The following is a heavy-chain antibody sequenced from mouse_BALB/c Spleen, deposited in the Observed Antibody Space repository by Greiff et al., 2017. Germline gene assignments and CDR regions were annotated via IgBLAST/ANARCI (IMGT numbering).Heavy chain of an antibody. D-gene: IGHD2-10*01. V-gene: IGHV1S56*01. CDR1: GYTFTSYW. CDR3: ARAYYGNYVGYFDY. J-gene: IGHJ2*01. CDR2: IYPGDGST. Sequence: VQLQQSGPELVRPGASVKMSCKASGYTFTSYWMHWVKQRPGQGLEWIGWIYPGDGSTKYNEKFKGKATLTADKSSSTAYMQLSSLTSENSAVYFCARAYYGNYVGYFDYWGQGTTLTVSS.